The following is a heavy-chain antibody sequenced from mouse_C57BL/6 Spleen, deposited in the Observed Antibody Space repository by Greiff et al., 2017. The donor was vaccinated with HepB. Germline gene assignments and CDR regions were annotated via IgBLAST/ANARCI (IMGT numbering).Heavy chain of an antibody. D-gene: IGHD1-1*01. CDR2: INPSTGGT. V-gene: IGHV1-42*01. CDR3: ARFDYGSRNYAMDY. Sequence: EVQLQQSGPELVKPGASGKISCKASGYSFTGYYMNWVKQSPEKSLEWIGEINPSTGGTTYNQKFKAKATLTVDKSSSTAYMQLKSLTSEDSAVYYCARFDYGSRNYAMDYWGQGTSVTVSS. J-gene: IGHJ4*01. CDR1: GYSFTGYY.